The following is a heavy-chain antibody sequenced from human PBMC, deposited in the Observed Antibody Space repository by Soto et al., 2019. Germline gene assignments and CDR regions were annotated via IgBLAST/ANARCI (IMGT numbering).Heavy chain of an antibody. CDR3: AKSAAMATIRY. CDR2: IYYSGST. D-gene: IGHD5-12*01. CDR1: GGSISSSSYY. J-gene: IGHJ4*02. Sequence: PSETLSLTCTVSGGSISSSSYYWGWIRQPPGKGLEWIGSIYYSGSTYYNPSLKSRFTISLDRSKNQFSLSLSSVTAAATAVYYCAKSAAMATIRYWGQRTMVTVSS. V-gene: IGHV4-39*01.